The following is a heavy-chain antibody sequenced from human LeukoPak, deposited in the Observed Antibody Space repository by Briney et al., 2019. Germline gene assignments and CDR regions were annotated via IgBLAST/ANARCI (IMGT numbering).Heavy chain of an antibody. CDR2: LSGSGYNT. V-gene: IGHV3-23*01. Sequence: GGSLRLSCAASGFTFSSHALSWVRQAPGKGLEWVSSLSGSGYNTYYAGSVKGRFTISRDNSKNTVYLQMNSLRAEDTAVYYCAKDPYGTRYFDHWGQGTLVTVSS. J-gene: IGHJ4*02. D-gene: IGHD2-2*01. CDR1: GFTFSSHA. CDR3: AKDPYGTRYFDH.